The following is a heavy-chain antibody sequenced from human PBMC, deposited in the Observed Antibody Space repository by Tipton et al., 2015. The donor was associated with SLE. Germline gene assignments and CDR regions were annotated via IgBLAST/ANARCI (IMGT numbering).Heavy chain of an antibody. CDR2: IYYSGST. V-gene: IGHV4-59*01. CDR3: ASAPRRYDSSGYYFLLGPPPDYFDY. D-gene: IGHD3-22*01. CDR1: DDSISSYY. Sequence: TLSLTCTVSDDSISSYYWSWIRQPPGKGLEWIGYIYYSGSTNYNPSLKSRVTISVDTSKNQFSLKLTSVTAADTAVYYCASAPRRYDSSGYYFLLGPPPDYFDYWGQGTLVTVSS. J-gene: IGHJ4*02.